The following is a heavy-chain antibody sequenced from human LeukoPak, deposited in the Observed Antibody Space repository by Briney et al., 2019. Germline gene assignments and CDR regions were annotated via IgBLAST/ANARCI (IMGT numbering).Heavy chain of an antibody. Sequence: GGSLRLSCAASGFTFSSYWMSWVRQAPGKGLEWVANIKQDGSEKYYVDSVKGRFTISRDNAKNSLYPQMNSLRAEDTAVYYCAKDRARRQQLPFDYWGQGTLVTVSS. D-gene: IGHD6-13*01. CDR2: IKQDGSEK. CDR3: AKDRARRQQLPFDY. CDR1: GFTFSSYW. J-gene: IGHJ4*02. V-gene: IGHV3-7*01.